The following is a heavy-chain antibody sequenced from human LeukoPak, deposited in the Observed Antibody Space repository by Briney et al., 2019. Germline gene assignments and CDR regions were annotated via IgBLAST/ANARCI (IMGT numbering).Heavy chain of an antibody. CDR2: IYPGDSDT. CDR3: ARWYSGSSFYFDY. D-gene: IGHD1-26*01. CDR1: GXGFTNYW. V-gene: IGHV5-51*01. Sequence: GESLKISCKASGXGFTNYWIAWVRQMPGKGLEWMGIIYPGDSDTRYSPSFQGQVTISADKSISTAYLQWSSLKASDSAMYYCARWYSGSSFYFDYWGQGTLVTVSS. J-gene: IGHJ4*02.